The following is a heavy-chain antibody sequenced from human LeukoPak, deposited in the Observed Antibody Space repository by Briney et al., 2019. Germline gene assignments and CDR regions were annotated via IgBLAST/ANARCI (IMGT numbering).Heavy chain of an antibody. V-gene: IGHV3-23*01. D-gene: IGHD3-10*01. CDR1: GFTFSSNA. J-gene: IGHJ4*02. CDR3: AKVSGIGDY. Sequence: GESLKISCAASGFTFSSNAMSWVRQAPGKGLEGVSAISGSGGSTYYADSVKGRFTVSRDNSRNTLYLQMNSLRAEDTAVYFCAKVSGIGDYWGQGTLVIVSS. CDR2: ISGSGGST.